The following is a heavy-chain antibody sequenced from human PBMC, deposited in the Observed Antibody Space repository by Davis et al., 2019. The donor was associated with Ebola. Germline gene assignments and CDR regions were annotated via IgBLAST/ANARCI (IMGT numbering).Heavy chain of an antibody. CDR1: RGSISGFY. D-gene: IGHD6-19*01. V-gene: IGHV4-59*01. CDR2: IYYSGST. Sequence: SETLSLTCTVSRGSISGFYWSWIRQPQGTGLEWIGCIYYSGSTNYNPSLKSLVTISVDTSKNQFSLKLSSVTAADTAVYYCARGGGQWLVLYYYGMDVWGKGTTVTVSS. J-gene: IGHJ6*04. CDR3: ARGGGQWLVLYYYGMDV.